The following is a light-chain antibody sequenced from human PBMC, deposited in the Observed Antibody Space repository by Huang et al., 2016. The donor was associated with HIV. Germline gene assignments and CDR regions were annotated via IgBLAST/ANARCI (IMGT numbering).Light chain of an antibody. V-gene: IGKV3-20*01. CDR2: GAS. Sequence: IVLTQSPGTLSLSPGESTTLSCRASQSVSNNYLAWYQKKPGQGPRLLIYGASSRATGIPDRFSGSGSGMFFTLTITRLEPEDFAVYYCQQYVTSPTFGQGTKLEIK. CDR1: QSVSNNY. J-gene: IGKJ2*01. CDR3: QQYVTSPT.